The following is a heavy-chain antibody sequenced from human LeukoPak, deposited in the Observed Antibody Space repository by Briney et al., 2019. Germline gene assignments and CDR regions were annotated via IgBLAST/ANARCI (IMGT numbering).Heavy chain of an antibody. CDR3: ASEETTNGGWTPNY. J-gene: IGHJ4*02. V-gene: IGHV3-21*01. CDR2: ISSSGTYI. Sequence: GESLKISCAASGFTFTSYSMNWVRQAPGKGLEWVSSISSSGTYIKYTDSVKGRFTISRDNAKNSLYLQMNSLRAEDTAVYYCASEETTNGGWTPNYWGQGTLVTVSS. D-gene: IGHD6-19*01. CDR1: GFTFTSYS.